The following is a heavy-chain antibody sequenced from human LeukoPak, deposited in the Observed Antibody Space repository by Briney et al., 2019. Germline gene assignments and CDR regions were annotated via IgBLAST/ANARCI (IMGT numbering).Heavy chain of an antibody. CDR2: ISSSGNTK. CDR3: ARGEFRPPHVYYYYYYMDV. V-gene: IGHV3-48*01. J-gene: IGHJ6*03. CDR1: GFTFSDYS. Sequence: GGSLRLSCAASGFTFSDYSVNWVRQAPGKGLEWVSYISSSGNTKYYADSVKGRFTISGDNAKNSLYLQMDSLRAEDTAVYYCARGEFRPPHVYYYYYYMDVWGKGATVAVSS.